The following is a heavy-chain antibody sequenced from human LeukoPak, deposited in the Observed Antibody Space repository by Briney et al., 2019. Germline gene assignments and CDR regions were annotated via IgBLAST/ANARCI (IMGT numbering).Heavy chain of an antibody. D-gene: IGHD3-16*01. CDR1: GGSISSGDYY. V-gene: IGHV4-30-4*01. Sequence: SQTLSLTCTVSGGSISSGDYYWSWIRQPPGKGLEWIGYIYYSGSTYYNPSLKSRVTISVDTSKNQFSLKLSSVTAADTAVYYCARVGGGLSTHHYYGLDVWGQGTTVTVSS. CDR3: ARVGGGLSTHHYYGLDV. J-gene: IGHJ6*02. CDR2: IYYSGST.